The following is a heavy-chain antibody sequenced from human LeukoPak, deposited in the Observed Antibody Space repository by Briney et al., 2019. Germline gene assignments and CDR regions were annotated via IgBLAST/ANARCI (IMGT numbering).Heavy chain of an antibody. D-gene: IGHD6-13*01. CDR1: GGSLSSSGYY. CDR3: ARHPPYTAYSGSWGGNYFDY. CDR2: IYYSGST. V-gene: IGHV4-39*01. Sequence: PSETLSLTCSVSGGSLSSSGYYWGWIRQPPGKGLEWIGTIYYSGSTYYNPSLKSRVTISVDTSKNQFSLNLRSVTAADTAVYYCARHPPYTAYSGSWGGNYFDYWGQGTLVTVSS. J-gene: IGHJ4*02.